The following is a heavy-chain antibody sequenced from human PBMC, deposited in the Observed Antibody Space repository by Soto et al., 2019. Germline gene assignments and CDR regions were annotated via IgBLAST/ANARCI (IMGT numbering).Heavy chain of an antibody. J-gene: IGHJ4*02. CDR1: GYTFTSYA. V-gene: IGHV1-3*01. Sequence: ASAKVSCKASGYTFTSYAMHWVRQAPGQRLEWMGWINAGNGNTKYSQKFQGRVTITRDTSASTAYMELSSLRSEDTAVYYCARGDVISPDYYDSSGYYGPFDYWGQGALVTVSS. CDR3: ARGDVISPDYYDSSGYYGPFDY. D-gene: IGHD3-22*01. CDR2: INAGNGNT.